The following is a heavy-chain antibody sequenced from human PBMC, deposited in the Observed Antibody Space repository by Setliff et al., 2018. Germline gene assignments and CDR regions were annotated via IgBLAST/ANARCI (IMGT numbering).Heavy chain of an antibody. V-gene: IGHV4-4*07. Sequence: SETLSLTCTVSRGSINSHCWSWIRQPAGKGLEWIGRIFGSGSTNYNPSLKSRVTMSLDTSKNQFSLKLSSVTAADTAVYYCARDRVVVLAGRRGFYFDYWGQGTLVTVSS. CDR1: RGSINSHC. D-gene: IGHD2-15*01. J-gene: IGHJ4*02. CDR2: IFGSGST. CDR3: ARDRVVVLAGRRGFYFDY.